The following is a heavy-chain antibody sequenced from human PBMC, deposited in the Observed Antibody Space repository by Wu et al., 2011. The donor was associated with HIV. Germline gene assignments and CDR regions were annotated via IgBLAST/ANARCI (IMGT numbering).Heavy chain of an antibody. Sequence: QVQLVQSGAEVKKPGASVKVSCKASGYTFTGYYIHWVRQAPGQGLEWMGWINPNGGDTYYGKTFQGRVTMARDTSISTAYMELSRLKSDDTALYYCARSDMASGGTVYWGQGTLVTVSS. D-gene: IGHD6-13*01. V-gene: IGHV1-2*02. CDR1: GYTFTGYY. J-gene: IGHJ4*02. CDR3: ARSDMASGGTVY. CDR2: INPNGGDT.